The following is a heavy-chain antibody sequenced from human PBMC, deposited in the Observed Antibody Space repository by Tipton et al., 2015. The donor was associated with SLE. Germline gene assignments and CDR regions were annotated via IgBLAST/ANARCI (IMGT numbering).Heavy chain of an antibody. CDR3: ARDLGLEQWPEVWFDS. Sequence: SLRLSFAASGFTFSTYWMHWVRQAPGKGLVWVARINTDGRTTSYADSVKGRFTISRDNAKDTLYLQMNSLTAEDTAVYYCARDLGLEQWPEVWFDSWGQGTLVTVSS. J-gene: IGHJ5*01. D-gene: IGHD6-19*01. CDR1: GFTFSTYW. CDR2: INTDGRTT. V-gene: IGHV3-74*01.